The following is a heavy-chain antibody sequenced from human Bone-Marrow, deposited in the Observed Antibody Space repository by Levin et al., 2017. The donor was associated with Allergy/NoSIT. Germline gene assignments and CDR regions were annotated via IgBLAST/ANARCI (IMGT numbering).Heavy chain of an antibody. J-gene: IGHJ4*02. Sequence: SCAISGFSVSFNYMSWVRQAPGKGLEWVSVIYSGGGNSYYTDSVKGRFTISRDTSINTLYLQMNSLRPGDTAMYFCAGDRYGTATVWGQGTLVTVSS. CDR1: GFSVSFNY. CDR2: IYSGGGNS. V-gene: IGHV3-53*01. D-gene: IGHD2-15*01. CDR3: AGDRYGTATV.